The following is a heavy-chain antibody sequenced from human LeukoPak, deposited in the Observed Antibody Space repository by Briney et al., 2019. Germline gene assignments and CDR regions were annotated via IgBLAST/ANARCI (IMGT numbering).Heavy chain of an antibody. D-gene: IGHD3-10*01. J-gene: IGHJ3*02. Sequence: GGSLRLSCAASGFTFRSYGMHWVRQAPGKGLEWVAVISYDGSNKYYADSVKGRFTISRDNSKNTLYLQMNSLRAEDTAVYYCARSEFEAFDMWGQGTMVTVSS. CDR2: ISYDGSNK. CDR3: ARSEFEAFDM. CDR1: GFTFRSYG. V-gene: IGHV3-30*03.